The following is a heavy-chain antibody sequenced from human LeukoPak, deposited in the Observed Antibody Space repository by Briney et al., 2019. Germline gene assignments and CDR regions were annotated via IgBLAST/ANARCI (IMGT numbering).Heavy chain of an antibody. D-gene: IGHD3-9*01. CDR2: FDPEDGET. CDR1: GYTLTELS. J-gene: IGHJ6*03. V-gene: IGHV1-24*01. Sequence: ASVKVSCKVSGYTLTELSMHWVRQAPGKGLEWMGGFDPEDGETIYAQKFQGRVTMTEDTSTDTAYMELSSLRSEDTAVYYCARGLEGRYFDWLLPHYYYYYYMDVWGKGTTVTISS. CDR3: ARGLEGRYFDWLLPHYYYYYYMDV.